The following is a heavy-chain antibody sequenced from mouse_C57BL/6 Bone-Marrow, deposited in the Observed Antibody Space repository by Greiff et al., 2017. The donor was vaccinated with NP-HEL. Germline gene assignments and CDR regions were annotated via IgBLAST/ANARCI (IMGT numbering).Heavy chain of an antibody. CDR1: GYTFTSYW. V-gene: IGHV1-59*01. CDR3: ATQTAKTLYAMDY. D-gene: IGHD6-1*02. J-gene: IGHJ4*01. CDR2: IDPSESYT. Sequence: VQLQQPGAELVRPGTSVKLSCKASGYTFTSYWMHWVKQRPGQGLEWIGVIDPSESYTNYNQKFKGKATLTVDTSSSTAYMQLSSLTSEDSAVYYCATQTAKTLYAMDYGGKGNSGTVSS.